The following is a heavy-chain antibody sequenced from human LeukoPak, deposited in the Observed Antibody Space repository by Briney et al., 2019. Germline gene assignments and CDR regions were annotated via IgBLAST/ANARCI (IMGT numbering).Heavy chain of an antibody. CDR2: INPNSGGT. J-gene: IGHJ4*02. Sequence: GASVKVSCKASGYTFTGYYMHWVRQAPGQGLEWMGWINPNSGGTNYAQKFQGRVTMTRDTSISTAYMELSRLRSDDTAVYYCARAHIVVVPAMYYWGQGTLVTVSS. CDR3: ARAHIVVVPAMYY. D-gene: IGHD2-21*02. V-gene: IGHV1-2*02. CDR1: GYTFTGYY.